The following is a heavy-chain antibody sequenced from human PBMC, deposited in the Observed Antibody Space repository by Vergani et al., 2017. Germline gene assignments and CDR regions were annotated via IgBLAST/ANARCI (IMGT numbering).Heavy chain of an antibody. J-gene: IGHJ4*02. CDR1: GFTFSISG. CDR3: AKRDGAYDYFDS. CDR2: ISGSGDTT. Sequence: VQLLESGGGLVQPGESLRLSCAASGFTFSISGVSWVRQAPGKVLQWVASISGSGDTTNYIDSVKGRFTISRDNSKTTLYLHMNALRVEDTAVYYCAKRDGAYDYFDSWGQGTLVTVSS. D-gene: IGHD4/OR15-4a*01. V-gene: IGHV3-23*01.